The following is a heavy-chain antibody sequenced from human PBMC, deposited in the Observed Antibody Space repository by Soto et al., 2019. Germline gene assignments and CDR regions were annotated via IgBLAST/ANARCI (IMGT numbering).Heavy chain of an antibody. CDR2: ISAYNGNT. Sequence: QVQLVQSGAEVKKPGASVKVSCKASGYTFTSYGISWVRQAPGQGLERMGWISAYNGNTNYAQKLQGRVTMTTDTSTSTAYMELRSLRSDDTAVYYYARAIGQLERRRHNWFDPWGQGTLIPVSS. V-gene: IGHV1-18*04. J-gene: IGHJ5*02. D-gene: IGHD1-1*01. CDR3: ARAIGQLERRRHNWFDP. CDR1: GYTFTSYG.